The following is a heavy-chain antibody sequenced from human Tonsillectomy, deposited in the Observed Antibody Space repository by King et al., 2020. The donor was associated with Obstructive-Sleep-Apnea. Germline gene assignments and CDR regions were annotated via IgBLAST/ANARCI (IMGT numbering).Heavy chain of an antibody. CDR2: ISASGGSR. CDR3: AKEGSSKTTYEYGMDV. V-gene: IGHV3-23*04. Sequence: VQLVESGGGLVQPGGSLRLSCAASGFTFSSSTMRWGRQAPGKGLEWGSTISASGGSRYYADSVKGRCTISRDNSRNTLYLQMNSLRVEDTAVYYCAKEGSSKTTYEYGMDVWGQGTVVAVSS. J-gene: IGHJ6*02. CDR1: GFTFSSST. D-gene: IGHD2/OR15-2a*01.